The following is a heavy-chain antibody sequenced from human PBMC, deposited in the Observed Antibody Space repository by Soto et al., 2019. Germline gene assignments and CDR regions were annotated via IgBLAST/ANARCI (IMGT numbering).Heavy chain of an antibody. D-gene: IGHD5-12*01. Sequence: QVQLVESGGGVVQPGRSLRLSCAASGFTFSSYAMHWVRQAPGKGLEWVAVISYDGSNKYYADSVKGRFTISRDNSKNTVYLQMNSLRAEDTAVYYCARDYYRFNSGYGFSMDVWGQGTTVIVYS. CDR2: ISYDGSNK. CDR1: GFTFSSYA. CDR3: ARDYYRFNSGYGFSMDV. J-gene: IGHJ6*02. V-gene: IGHV3-30-3*01.